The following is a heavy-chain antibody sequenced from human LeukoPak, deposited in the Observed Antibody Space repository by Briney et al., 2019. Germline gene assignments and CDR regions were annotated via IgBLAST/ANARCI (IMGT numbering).Heavy chain of an antibody. D-gene: IGHD3-10*01. J-gene: IGHJ4*02. CDR2: INHSGST. CDR3: ARRVYYGSGSPWDY. Sequence: SETLSLTCAVYGGSFSGYYWSWIRQPPGKGLEWIGEINHSGSTNYNPSLKSRVTISVDTSKNQFSLKLSSVTAADTAVYYCARRVYYGSGSPWDYWGQGTLVTVSS. CDR1: GGSFSGYY. V-gene: IGHV4-34*01.